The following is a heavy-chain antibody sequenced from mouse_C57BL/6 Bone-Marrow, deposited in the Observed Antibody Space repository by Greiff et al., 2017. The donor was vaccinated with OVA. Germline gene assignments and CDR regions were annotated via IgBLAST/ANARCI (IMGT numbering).Heavy chain of an antibody. CDR2: IDPESGGT. CDR3: TRWAYGSSYGAMDY. Sequence: QVQLQQSGAELVRPGASVTLSCKASGYTFTDYEMHWVKQTPVHGLEWIGAIDPESGGTAYNQKFKGKAILTADNSSNTAYMQLRSLTSEDSAVYYCTRWAYGSSYGAMDYWGQGTSVTVSS. V-gene: IGHV1-15*01. CDR1: GYTFTDYE. J-gene: IGHJ4*01. D-gene: IGHD1-1*01.